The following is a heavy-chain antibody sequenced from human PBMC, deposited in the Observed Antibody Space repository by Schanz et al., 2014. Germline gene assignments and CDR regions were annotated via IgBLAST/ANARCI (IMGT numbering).Heavy chain of an antibody. J-gene: IGHJ6*02. CDR1: GFTVSAYS. Sequence: VQVVESGGGLVRPGGSLRLSCSGFTVSAYSANWVRQAPGKGLEWVAVISYHGSERYYADSVKGRFTISRDNSKNTLYLQMNSLRTEDTAMYYCARRVPYSFGLDVWGQGATVTVSS. D-gene: IGHD1-1*01. V-gene: IGHV3-30*03. CDR3: ARRVPYSFGLDV. CDR2: ISYHGSER.